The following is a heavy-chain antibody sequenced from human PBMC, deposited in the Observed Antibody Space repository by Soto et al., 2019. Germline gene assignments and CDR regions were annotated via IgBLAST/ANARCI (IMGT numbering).Heavy chain of an antibody. CDR1: GFPLRNIGWG. J-gene: IGHJ5*01. CDR3: AHRVSYSVSWDVGWFDS. CDR2: IYWDNDR. D-gene: IGHD3-10*01. V-gene: IGHV2-5*02. Sequence: QITLKESGPPRGKPTQTPTLTFCFSGFPLRNIGWGWGGFVRPPGKAREGLGIIYWDNDRRYNPSLKDRLSITKDTSKNQVVVTMTYMEPVDTGTYYCAHRVSYSVSWDVGWFDSWGQGTPVTVS.